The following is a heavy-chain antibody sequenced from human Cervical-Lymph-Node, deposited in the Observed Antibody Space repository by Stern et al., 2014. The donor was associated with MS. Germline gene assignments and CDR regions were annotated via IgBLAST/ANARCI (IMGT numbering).Heavy chain of an antibody. CDR3: AALVRGSYFY. CDR2: I. J-gene: IGHJ4*02. Sequence: VQLVQSGAEMKKPGESLKISCKGSGYSFTLYWIGWVRQVPGKGLEWMVIIYIPTFQGQVTISAYKSISTAYLQWSSLKASDAAMYYCAALVRGSYFYWGQGTLVTVSS. D-gene: IGHD1-26*01. CDR1: GYSFTLYW. V-gene: IGHV5-51*01.